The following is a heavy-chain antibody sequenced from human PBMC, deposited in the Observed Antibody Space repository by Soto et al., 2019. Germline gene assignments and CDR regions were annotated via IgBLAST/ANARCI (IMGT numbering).Heavy chain of an antibody. J-gene: IGHJ4*02. CDR1: GGSISSYY. V-gene: IGHV4-59*01. CDR3: ARAKLGYATDY. Sequence: QVQLQESGPGLVKPSETLSLTCTVSGGSISSYYWSWIRQPPGKGLEWIGYIYYSGSTNYNPSLRSRVTISVDTSKNQFSLKLSSVTAADTAVYYCARAKLGYATDYWGQGTLVTVSS. CDR2: IYYSGST. D-gene: IGHD5-12*01.